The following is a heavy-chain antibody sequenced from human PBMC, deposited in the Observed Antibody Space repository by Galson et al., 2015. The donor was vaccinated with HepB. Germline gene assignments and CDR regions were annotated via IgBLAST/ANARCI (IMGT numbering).Heavy chain of an antibody. CDR1: GFTFSSYS. CDR2: ISSSSSTK. CDR3: ARGAGRVAAAGRPCFDY. V-gene: IGHV3-48*01. D-gene: IGHD6-25*01. Sequence: SLRLSCAASGFTFSSYSMNWVRQAPGKGLEWVAYISSSSSTKYYADSVKGRFTISRDNAKNSLYLQMNSLRAEDTAVYYCARGAGRVAAAGRPCFDYWGQGTLVTVSS. J-gene: IGHJ4*02.